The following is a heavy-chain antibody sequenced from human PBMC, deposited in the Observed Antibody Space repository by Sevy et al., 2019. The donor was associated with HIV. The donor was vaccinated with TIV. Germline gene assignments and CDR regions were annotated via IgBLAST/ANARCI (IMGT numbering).Heavy chain of an antibody. CDR1: GFPFNYYA. V-gene: IGHV3-48*02. CDR3: ARERGTYYDTSGYPYLLEAGFDY. D-gene: IGHD3-22*01. CDR2: INSDSDTM. J-gene: IGHJ4*02. Sequence: GGSLRLSCVASGFPFNYYAMNWVRQAPGKGLEWILYINSDSDTMYYGDSVKGRFTISRDNAKNSLYLQMNSRRDEETAVYYCARERGTYYDTSGYPYLLEAGFDYWGQGTLVTVSS.